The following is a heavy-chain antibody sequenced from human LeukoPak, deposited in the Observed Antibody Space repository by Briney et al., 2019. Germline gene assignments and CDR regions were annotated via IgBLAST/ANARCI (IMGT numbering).Heavy chain of an antibody. V-gene: IGHV3-30*19. J-gene: IGHJ1*01. Sequence: PGRSLRLSCVTSGFTFSNYGIHWVRQAPGKGLEWVAVILYDGSNIYYADSVKGRFTISRDNSKNTLFLEMNSLRPEDTAFYFCAKGITISGVDNGNYLRHWGQGTLVTVSS. CDR2: ILYDGSNI. CDR3: AKGITISGVDNGNYLRH. CDR1: GFTFSNYG. D-gene: IGHD3-3*01.